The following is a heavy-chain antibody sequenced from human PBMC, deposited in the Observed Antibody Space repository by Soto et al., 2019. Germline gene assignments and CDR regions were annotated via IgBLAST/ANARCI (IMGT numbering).Heavy chain of an antibody. V-gene: IGHV3-23*01. J-gene: IGHJ4*02. CDR3: AKDLGYSSSAGDY. Sequence: EVQLLESGGGLVQPGGSLRLSCAASGFTFSSYAMSWVRQAPGKGLEWVSAISGSGASTYYADSVTGRFTISRHNSKNTLYLQMNSLRAEDTVVYHCAKDLGYSSSAGDYWGQGTLVTVSS. CDR2: ISGSGAST. CDR1: GFTFSSYA. D-gene: IGHD6-13*01.